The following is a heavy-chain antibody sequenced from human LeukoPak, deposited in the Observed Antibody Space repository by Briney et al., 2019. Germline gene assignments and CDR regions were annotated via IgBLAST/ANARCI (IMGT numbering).Heavy chain of an antibody. J-gene: IGHJ4*02. D-gene: IGHD4-23*01. Sequence: GGSLRLSCAASGFTFSSYGMHWVRQAPGKGLEWVAFIRYDGSNKYYADSVKGRFTISRDNSKNTVYLQMNSLRAEDTAVYHCAGYGGNSFWGQGTLVTVSS. V-gene: IGHV3-30*02. CDR1: GFTFSSYG. CDR3: AGYGGNSF. CDR2: IRYDGSNK.